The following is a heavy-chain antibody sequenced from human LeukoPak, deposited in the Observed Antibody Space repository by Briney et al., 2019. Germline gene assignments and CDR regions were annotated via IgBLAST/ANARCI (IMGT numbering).Heavy chain of an antibody. CDR3: ARGSSGYYYAGYDY. Sequence: ASVKVSCKASGYTFTSYGINWVRQAPGQGLEWMGWISAYNGNTNYAQKFQGRVTMTRDTSISTAYMELSRLRSDDTAVYYCARGSSGYYYAGYDYWGQGTLVTVSS. D-gene: IGHD3-22*01. J-gene: IGHJ4*02. CDR2: ISAYNGNT. CDR1: GYTFTSYG. V-gene: IGHV1-18*01.